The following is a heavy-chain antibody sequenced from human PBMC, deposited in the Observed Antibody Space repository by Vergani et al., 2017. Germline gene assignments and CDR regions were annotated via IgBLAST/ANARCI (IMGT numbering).Heavy chain of an antibody. CDR3: ARVAIVATEGYYYYYMDG. CDR2: ISYDGSNK. V-gene: IGHV3-30-3*01. CDR1: GFTFSSYA. J-gene: IGHJ6*03. D-gene: IGHD5-12*01. Sequence: QVQLVESGGGVVQPGRSLRLSCAASGFTFSSYAMHWVRQAPGKGLEWVAVISYDGSNKYYADSVKGRFTISRDNSKNTLYLQMNSLRAEDTAVYYCARVAIVATEGYYYYYMDGWGEGTTVTVSS.